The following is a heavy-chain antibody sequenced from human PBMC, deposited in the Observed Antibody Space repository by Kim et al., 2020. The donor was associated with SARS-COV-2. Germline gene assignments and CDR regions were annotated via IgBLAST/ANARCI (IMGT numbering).Heavy chain of an antibody. D-gene: IGHD6-13*01. V-gene: IGHV4-39*07. CDR1: DGSITSTAYY. CDR2: IYYTGAT. CDR3: ARDFGGHSSSWSRYFDL. J-gene: IGHJ2*01. Sequence: SETLSLTCTVSDGSITSTAYYWAWIRQPPGEGLEWIGSIYYTGATYYNPSLTSRVTISVDTSNNQFSLSLTSVTAADTAVYYCARDFGGHSSSWSRYFDLWGHATLVTVSS.